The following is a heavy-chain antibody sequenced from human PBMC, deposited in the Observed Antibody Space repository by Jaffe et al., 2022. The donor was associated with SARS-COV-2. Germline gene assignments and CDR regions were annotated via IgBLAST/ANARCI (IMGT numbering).Heavy chain of an antibody. D-gene: IGHD1-1*01. Sequence: EVQLLESGGGVVHPGESLRLSCIASGFTFSTYAMAWVRQVPGKGLEYVSDITGDAEVTFYADSAKGRFTISRDNFRNTVYLQMNNLRAEDTAIYYCAKDVQPNGKLDLEAWGHGTLVTVSS. CDR1: GFTFSTYA. CDR3: AKDVQPNGKLDLEA. V-gene: IGHV3-23*01. J-gene: IGHJ5*01. CDR2: ITGDAEVT.